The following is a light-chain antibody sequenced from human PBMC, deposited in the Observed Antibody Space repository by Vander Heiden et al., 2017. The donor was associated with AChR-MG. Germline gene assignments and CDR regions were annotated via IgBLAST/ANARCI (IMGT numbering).Light chain of an antibody. CDR1: QSISSY. CDR3: QQIDTFSGLT. V-gene: IGKV1-39*01. J-gene: IGKJ4*01. Sequence: DIQMTQSPSSLSASVGDRVTITCRASQSISSYLNWYQQKPGKAPKLLIYAASSLQSGVPSRFSGSGSGTDFTLTISSLQPEDFATYYCQQIDTFSGLTFGGGTKVEIK. CDR2: AAS.